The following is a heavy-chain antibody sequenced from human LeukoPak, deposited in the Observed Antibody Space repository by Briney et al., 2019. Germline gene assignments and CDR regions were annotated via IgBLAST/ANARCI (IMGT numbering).Heavy chain of an antibody. CDR2: ISGSGGSI. D-gene: IGHD3-22*01. CDR1: GFTFSSYA. CDR3: ARATYDSSGYYRYYFDY. V-gene: IGHV3-23*01. Sequence: GGSLRLSCAASGFTFSSYAMSWVRQAPGKGLEWVSAISGSGGSIYYADSVKGRFTISRDNSKNTLYLQMNSLRAEDTAVYYCARATYDSSGYYRYYFDYWGQGTLVTVSS. J-gene: IGHJ4*02.